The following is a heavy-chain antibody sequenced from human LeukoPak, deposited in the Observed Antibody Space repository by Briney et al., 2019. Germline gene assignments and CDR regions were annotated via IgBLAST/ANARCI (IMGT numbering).Heavy chain of an antibody. CDR2: IYYSGSD. CDR3: ARQGEPLSPIGY. V-gene: IGHV4-39*01. D-gene: IGHD1-26*01. J-gene: IGHJ4*02. CDR1: GGSISSSSYY. Sequence: PETLSLTCTVSGGSISSSSYYWGWLRQPPGKGLEWVGSIYYSGSDFYKPALKSRVTLSVYTSKKQFSLKLSSVTAADTAVYYCARQGEPLSPIGYWGQGTLVTVSS.